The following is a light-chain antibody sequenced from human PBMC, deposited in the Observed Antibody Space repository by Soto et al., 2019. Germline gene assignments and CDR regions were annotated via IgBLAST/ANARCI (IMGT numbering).Light chain of an antibody. V-gene: IGKV1-39*01. CDR1: QSISNY. CDR2: AAS. CDR3: QKSYSSPPYT. Sequence: DIQMTQSPSSLSASVGDRVTITCRASQSISNYLNWYQQKPGRAPKLLIYAASSLQSGVPSRFSGSGSGTDFTLTISSLQPEDFATYYCQKSYSSPPYTFGQGTKLEIK. J-gene: IGKJ2*01.